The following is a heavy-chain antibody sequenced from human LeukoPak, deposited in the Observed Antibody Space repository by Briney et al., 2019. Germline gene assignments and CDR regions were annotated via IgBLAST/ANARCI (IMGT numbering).Heavy chain of an antibody. V-gene: IGHV3-7*01. Sequence: GGSLRLSCAASGSIFSSYWMNWVRQAPGKGLEWVANIKQDGSEKYYVDSVRGRFTISRDNARNSLYLQMNSLRADDTAVYYCARDSRAIDYWGQGTLVTVSP. CDR1: GSIFSSYW. CDR3: ARDSRAIDY. J-gene: IGHJ4*02. D-gene: IGHD5-12*01. CDR2: IKQDGSEK.